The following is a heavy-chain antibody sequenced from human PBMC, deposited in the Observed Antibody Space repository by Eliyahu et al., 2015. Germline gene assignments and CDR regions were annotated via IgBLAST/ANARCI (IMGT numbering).Heavy chain of an antibody. CDR2: INPNSGGT. Sequence: GASVKVSCKASGYTFTGYYMHWVRQAPGQGLEWMGRINPNSGGTNYAQKFQGRVTMTRDTSISTAYMELSRLRSDDTAVYYCASLPRPYVDIVATTSWGQGTLVTVSS. J-gene: IGHJ4*02. D-gene: IGHD5-12*01. CDR1: GYTFTGYY. V-gene: IGHV1-2*06. CDR3: ASLPRPYVDIVATTS.